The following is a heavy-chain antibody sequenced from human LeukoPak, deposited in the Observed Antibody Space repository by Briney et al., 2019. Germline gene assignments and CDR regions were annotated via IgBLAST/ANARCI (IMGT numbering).Heavy chain of an antibody. J-gene: IGHJ3*02. D-gene: IGHD5-18*01. V-gene: IGHV4-34*01. CDR2: INHSGST. CDR1: GGSFSGYY. Sequence: SETLSLTCAVYGGSFSGYYWSWIRQPPGKGLEWIGEINHSGSTNYNPSLKSRVTISVDTSKNQFSLKLSSVTAADTAVYYCASPGPLRLPRAFDIWGQGTMVTVSS. CDR3: ASPGPLRLPRAFDI.